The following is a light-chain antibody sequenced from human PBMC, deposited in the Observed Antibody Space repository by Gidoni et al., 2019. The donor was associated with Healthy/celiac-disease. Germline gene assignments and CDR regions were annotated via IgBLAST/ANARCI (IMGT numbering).Light chain of an antibody. J-gene: IGKJ2*01. CDR3: QQYGSSPRYT. Sequence: EIVLTQSPGTLSLTPGERATLSFRASQSVRSSYLAWYQQKTGKAPRLLIYGVSRRATGIPDRFSGSGSGTDFTLTISILEPEGFAVYYCQQYGSSPRYTFGQGTKLEIK. V-gene: IGKV3-20*01. CDR2: GVS. CDR1: QSVRSSY.